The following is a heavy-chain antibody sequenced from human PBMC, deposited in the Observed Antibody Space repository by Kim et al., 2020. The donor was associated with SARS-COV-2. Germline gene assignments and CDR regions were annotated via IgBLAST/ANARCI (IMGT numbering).Heavy chain of an antibody. D-gene: IGHD6-13*01. J-gene: IGHJ4*02. CDR3: ARDRGGIAAAVDY. Sequence: YAQKLQSRVTMTTDTSTSTAYMELRSLRSDDTAVYYCARDRGGIAAAVDYWGQGTLVTVSS. V-gene: IGHV1-18*01.